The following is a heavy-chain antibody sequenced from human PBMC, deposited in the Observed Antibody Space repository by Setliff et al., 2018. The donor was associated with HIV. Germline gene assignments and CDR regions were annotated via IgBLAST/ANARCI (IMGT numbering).Heavy chain of an antibody. D-gene: IGHD2-15*01. CDR2: IYRSGNFI. Sequence: GGSLRLSCTASGATLTTYSLSWVRQGPGKGLEWVSYIYRSGNFIYYADSVKGRFTISRDNAKNSLYLQMNSLRAEDTAVYYCATRGYDHDALDVWGRGTLVTVSS. V-gene: IGHV3-48*01. J-gene: IGHJ3*01. CDR1: GATLTTYS. CDR3: ATRGYDHDALDV.